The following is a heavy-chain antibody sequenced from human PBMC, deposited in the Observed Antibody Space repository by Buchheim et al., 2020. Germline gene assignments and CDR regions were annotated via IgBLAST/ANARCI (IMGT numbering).Heavy chain of an antibody. D-gene: IGHD2-15*01. CDR3: AKSGGSGWPSNYYYYYGMDV. J-gene: IGHJ6*02. CDR1: GFTFSSYG. V-gene: IGHV3-30*18. Sequence: QVQLVESGGGVVQPGRSLRLSCAASGFTFSSYGMHWVRQAPGKGLEWVAVISYDGSNKYYADSVKGRFTISRDNSKNTLYLQMNSLRAEDTAVYYCAKSGGSGWPSNYYYYYGMDVWGQGTT. CDR2: ISYDGSNK.